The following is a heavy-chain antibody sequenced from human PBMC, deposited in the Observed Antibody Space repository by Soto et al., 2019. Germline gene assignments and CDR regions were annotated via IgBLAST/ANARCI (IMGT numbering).Heavy chain of an antibody. Sequence: QVQLVESGGGLVQPGRSLRLSCAASGFTFSSYGMHWVRQAPGKWLEWVAIFSYDGSSKYYADSVKGRFTISRDNSKNRLYLQMNSLRAEDTAVYYCAKDPDSGPDKWNEYYFDYWGQGTPVSVSS. CDR2: FSYDGSSK. V-gene: IGHV3-30*18. J-gene: IGHJ4*02. CDR3: AKDPDSGPDKWNEYYFDY. D-gene: IGHD1-20*01. CDR1: GFTFSSYG.